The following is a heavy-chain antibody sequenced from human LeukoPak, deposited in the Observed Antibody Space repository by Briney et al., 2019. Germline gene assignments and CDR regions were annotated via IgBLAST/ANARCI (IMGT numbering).Heavy chain of an antibody. CDR3: AKDQIGVLPDAFDI. D-gene: IGHD3-10*01. CDR1: GFTFSDYA. CDR2: IRASGGST. Sequence: GGSLRLSCAASGFTFSDYAMSWVRQAPGKGLEWVSSIRASGGSTFYADSVKGRFTISRDNSENTPFLQMNSLRADDAAVYYCAKDQIGVLPDAFDIWGQGTMVSVSS. J-gene: IGHJ3*02. V-gene: IGHV3-23*01.